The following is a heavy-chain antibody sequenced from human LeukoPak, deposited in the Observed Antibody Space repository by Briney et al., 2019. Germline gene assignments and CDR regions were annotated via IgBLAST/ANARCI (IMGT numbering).Heavy chain of an antibody. D-gene: IGHD3-22*01. CDR2: ISTSGST. J-gene: IGHJ4*02. Sequence: TSETLSLTCTVSGGSISSYYWSWIRQPAGKGPEWIGRISTSGSTNYNPSLKSRVTMSIDTSKNQFSLKLSSVTAADTAVYYCARDHDSSGYYYLSFDYWGQGTLVTVSS. CDR1: GGSISSYY. V-gene: IGHV4-4*07. CDR3: ARDHDSSGYYYLSFDY.